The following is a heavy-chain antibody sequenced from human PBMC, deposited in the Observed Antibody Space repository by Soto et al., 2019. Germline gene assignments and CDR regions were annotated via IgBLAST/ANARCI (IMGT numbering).Heavy chain of an antibody. J-gene: IGHJ5*02. CDR3: AREQINTIFGVVIYNWFDP. CDR2: IKQDGSEK. Sequence: GGSLRLSCAASGFTFSSYWMSWVRQAPGKGLEWVANIKQDGSEKYYVDSVKGRFTISRDNAKNSLYLQMNSLRAEDTAVYYCAREQINTIFGVVIYNWFDPWGQGTLVTVSS. V-gene: IGHV3-7*01. D-gene: IGHD3-3*01. CDR1: GFTFSSYW.